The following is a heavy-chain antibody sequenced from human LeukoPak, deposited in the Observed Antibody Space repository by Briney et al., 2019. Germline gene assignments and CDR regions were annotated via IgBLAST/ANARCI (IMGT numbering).Heavy chain of an antibody. D-gene: IGHD3-10*01. CDR3: ARHSRVWFGGNWFDP. V-gene: IGHV4-39*01. J-gene: IGHJ5*02. CDR1: GDSISSSSYY. CDR2: IYYRGTT. Sequence: SETLSLTCTVSGDSISSSSYYWGWIRQPPGKGLEWLGTIYYRGTTYYNPSLKSRVTISVDTSKNQFSLKLSSVTAADTAVYYCARHSRVWFGGNWFDPWGQGTLVTVSS.